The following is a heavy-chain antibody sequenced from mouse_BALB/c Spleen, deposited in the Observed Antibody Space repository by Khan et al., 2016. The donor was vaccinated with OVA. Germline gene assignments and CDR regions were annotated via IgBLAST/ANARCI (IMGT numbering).Heavy chain of an antibody. V-gene: IGHV1-77*01. CDR1: GYTFTDYY. J-gene: IGHJ3*01. Sequence: VQLQESGAELARPGASVKLSCKASGYTFTDYYINWVKQRTGQGLEWIGEISTGSGDTYYNDKFKGKATLTADKSSSTAYMQLSSLTSEASAVYFCARRNYFGYTFAYWGQGTLVTVSA. CDR3: ARRNYFGYTFAY. D-gene: IGHD1-2*01. CDR2: ISTGSGDT.